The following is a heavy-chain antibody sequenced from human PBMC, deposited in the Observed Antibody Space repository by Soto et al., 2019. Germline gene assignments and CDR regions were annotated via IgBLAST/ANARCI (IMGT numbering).Heavy chain of an antibody. CDR2: ISAYNGNT. Sequence: ASVKVSCKASGYTFTSYGISWVRQAPGQGLEWMGWISAYNGNTNYAQKLQGRVTMTTDTSTSTAYMELRSLRSDDTAVYYCARDRKSYYDFWSGYYAFDYWGQGTLVTVSS. D-gene: IGHD3-3*01. CDR1: GYTFTSYG. V-gene: IGHV1-18*01. CDR3: ARDRKSYYDFWSGYYAFDY. J-gene: IGHJ4*02.